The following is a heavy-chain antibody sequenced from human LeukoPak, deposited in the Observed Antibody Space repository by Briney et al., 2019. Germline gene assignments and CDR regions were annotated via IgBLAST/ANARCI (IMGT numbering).Heavy chain of an antibody. CDR3: AKDQRDSGWFDY. V-gene: IGHV3-30*18. J-gene: IGHJ4*02. CDR2: ISYDGSNK. Sequence: GGSLRLSCAASGFTFSSYGMHWVRQAPGKGLEWVAVISYDGSNKYYADSVKGRFTIPRDNSKNTLYLQMNSLRAEDTAVYYCAKDQRDSGWFDYWGQGTLVTVSS. D-gene: IGHD6-19*01. CDR1: GFTFSSYG.